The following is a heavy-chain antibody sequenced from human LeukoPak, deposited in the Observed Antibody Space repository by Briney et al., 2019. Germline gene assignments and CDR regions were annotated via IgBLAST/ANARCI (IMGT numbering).Heavy chain of an antibody. J-gene: IGHJ6*03. D-gene: IGHD3-10*01. CDR3: AGWFGELFMTYYYMDV. Sequence: GSSVKVPCKASGGTFSSYAISWVRQAPGQGLEWMGGIIPIFGTANYAQKFQGRVTITTDESTSTAYMELSSLRSEDTAVYYCAGWFGELFMTYYYMDVWGKGTTVTVSS. CDR2: IIPIFGTA. V-gene: IGHV1-69*05. CDR1: GGTFSSYA.